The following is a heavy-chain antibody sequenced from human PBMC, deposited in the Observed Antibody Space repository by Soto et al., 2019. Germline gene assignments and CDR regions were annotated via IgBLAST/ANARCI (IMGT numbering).Heavy chain of an antibody. CDR2: INHSGST. Sequence: SETLSLTCAVYGGSFSGYYWSWIRQPPGKGLEWIGEINHSGSTNYNPSLKSRVTISVDTSKNQFSLKLSSVTAADTAVYYCARYDFWSGRFDYWGQGTLVTVSS. J-gene: IGHJ4*02. V-gene: IGHV4-34*01. D-gene: IGHD3-3*01. CDR1: GGSFSGYY. CDR3: ARYDFWSGRFDY.